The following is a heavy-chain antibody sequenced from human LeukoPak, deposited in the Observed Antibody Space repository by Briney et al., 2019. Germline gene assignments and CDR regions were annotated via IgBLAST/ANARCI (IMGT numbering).Heavy chain of an antibody. CDR3: AREADDGVYYFDY. V-gene: IGHV3-15*04. D-gene: IGHD5-24*01. Sequence: GGSLRLSCAASGFTFSNAWMSWVRQAPGKGLEWLGRIGSKTDGGTTDYAASVKGRFTISRDDSKNTLYLQMNSLRAEDTAVYYCAREADDGVYYFDYWGQGTLVTVSS. CDR2: IGSKTDGGTT. CDR1: GFTFSNAW. J-gene: IGHJ4*02.